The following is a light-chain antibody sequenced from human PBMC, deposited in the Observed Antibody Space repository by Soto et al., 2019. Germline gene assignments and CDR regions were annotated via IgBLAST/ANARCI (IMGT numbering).Light chain of an antibody. CDR2: GAS. J-gene: IGKJ1*01. CDR1: QSVSNN. Sequence: EIVMTQSPATLSVSPGERATLSFSASQSVSNNLAWYQQKPGQAPRLLIYGASTRATGIPARFSGSGSGTEFTLSISSLQSEDFAVYYCQQYNNWPRTFGQGTKVDIK. CDR3: QQYNNWPRT. V-gene: IGKV3-15*01.